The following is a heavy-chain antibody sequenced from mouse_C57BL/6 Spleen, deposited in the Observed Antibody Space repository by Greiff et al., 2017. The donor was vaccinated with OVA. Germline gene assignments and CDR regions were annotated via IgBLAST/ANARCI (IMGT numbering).Heavy chain of an antibody. V-gene: IGHV5-16*01. Sequence: EVQVVESEGGLVQPGSSMKLSCTASGFTFSDYYMAWVRQVPEKGLEWVANINYDGSSTYYLDSLKSRFIISRDNAKNILYLQMSSLKSEDTATYYCARGDPYGSSYFDYWGQGTTLTVSS. D-gene: IGHD1-1*01. CDR2: INYDGSST. J-gene: IGHJ2*01. CDR3: ARGDPYGSSYFDY. CDR1: GFTFSDYY.